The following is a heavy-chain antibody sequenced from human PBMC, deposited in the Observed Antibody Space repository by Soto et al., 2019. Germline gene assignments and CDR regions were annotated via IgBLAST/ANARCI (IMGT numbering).Heavy chain of an antibody. D-gene: IGHD2-21*01. J-gene: IGHJ5*02. V-gene: IGHV4-34*01. CDR3: ARDAFCGSGTCRVGHWFDP. CDR2: VNHRGSA. Sequence: LSLTCAVSGGPFSGVYWSWIRQPPGKGLEWIGGVNHRGSANYNPSLESRVTMSVDASKNQFSLKLTSVTAADSAVYYCARDAFCGSGTCRVGHWFDPWGQGTLVTVSS. CDR1: GGPFSGVY.